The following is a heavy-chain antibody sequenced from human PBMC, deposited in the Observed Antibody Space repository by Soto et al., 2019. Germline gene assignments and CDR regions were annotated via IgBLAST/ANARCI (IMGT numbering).Heavy chain of an antibody. J-gene: IGHJ6*02. Sequence: PGGSLRLSCAASGFTFSSYWMHWVRQAPGKGLVWVSRINSDGSSTSYADSVKGRFTISRDNAKNTLYLQMNSLRAEDTAVYYCAREPYKGYDLSRGMDVWGQGTTVTVSS. D-gene: IGHD3-22*01. CDR1: GFTFSSYW. V-gene: IGHV3-74*01. CDR2: INSDGSST. CDR3: AREPYKGYDLSRGMDV.